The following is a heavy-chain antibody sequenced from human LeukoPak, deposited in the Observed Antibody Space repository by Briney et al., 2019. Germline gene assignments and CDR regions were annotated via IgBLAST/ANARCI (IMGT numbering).Heavy chain of an antibody. D-gene: IGHD2-21*02. J-gene: IGHJ5*02. CDR3: ARDKLAYCGGDCYPDA. CDR1: GFTFSSYG. Sequence: GGSLRLSRAVSGFTFSSYGMNWVRQAPGRGLEWVSSISSGSTYIYYAGSVKGRFTISRDNGKNSLYLKMNSLRAEDTAVYYCARDKLAYCGGDCYPDAWGQGTLVTVSS. V-gene: IGHV3-21*01. CDR2: ISSGSTYI.